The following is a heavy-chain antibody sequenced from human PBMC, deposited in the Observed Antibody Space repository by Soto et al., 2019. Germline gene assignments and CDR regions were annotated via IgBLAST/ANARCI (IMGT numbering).Heavy chain of an antibody. J-gene: IGHJ3*01. CDR3: AKNCGGDCYAAFDV. CDR1: GFTFSDYT. CDR2: VSSGGAI. V-gene: IGHV3-48*01. D-gene: IGHD2-21*01. Sequence: GGSLRLSCAGSGFTFSDYTMNWVRQAPGKGLEWLSYVSSGGAIYYADSVKGRFTVSGDSAKNSLYLRMSSLRAEDTAVYYCAKNCGGDCYAAFDVWGQGTMVTVSS.